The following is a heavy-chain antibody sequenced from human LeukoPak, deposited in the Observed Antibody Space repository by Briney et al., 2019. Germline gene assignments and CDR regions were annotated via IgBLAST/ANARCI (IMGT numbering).Heavy chain of an antibody. V-gene: IGHV4-59*01. J-gene: IGHJ4*02. CDR2: IYYSGST. CDR1: GGSISNYY. D-gene: IGHD3-22*01. CDR3: ARGLTTYYDRSGDDY. Sequence: PSETLSLTCTVCGGSISNYYWSWLRQPPGKGLEWIGYIYYSGSTNYNPSLKSRLTISVDTSKNQFSLKLSSVTAADTAVYYCARGLTTYYDRSGDDYWGQGTLVTVSS.